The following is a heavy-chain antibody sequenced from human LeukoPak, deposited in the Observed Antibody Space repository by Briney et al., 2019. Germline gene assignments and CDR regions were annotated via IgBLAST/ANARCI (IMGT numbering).Heavy chain of an antibody. J-gene: IGHJ6*03. D-gene: IGHD2-2*01. Sequence: GASVKVSCKASGYTFTSYGISWVRQAPGQGLEWMGWISAYNGNTNYAQKLQGRVTMTTDTSTSTAYMELSSLRSEDTAVYYCARGLLYQLLSRSYYMDVWGKGTTVTVSS. CDR2: ISAYNGNT. CDR3: ARGLLYQLLSRSYYMDV. V-gene: IGHV1-18*01. CDR1: GYTFTSYG.